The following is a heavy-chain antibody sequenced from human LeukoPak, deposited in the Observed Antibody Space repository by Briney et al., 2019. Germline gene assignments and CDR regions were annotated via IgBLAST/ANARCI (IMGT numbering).Heavy chain of an antibody. D-gene: IGHD6-13*01. Sequence: ASVKVSCKASGYTFTGYYMHRVRQAPGQGLEWMGWINPNSADTNYAQKFQGRVTMTRDTSINTAYMELSGLRSDDTAVYYCARDHLVGYSSSWYVNYWGQGTLVTVSS. CDR2: INPNSADT. CDR1: GYTFTGYY. CDR3: ARDHLVGYSSSWYVNY. J-gene: IGHJ4*02. V-gene: IGHV1-2*02.